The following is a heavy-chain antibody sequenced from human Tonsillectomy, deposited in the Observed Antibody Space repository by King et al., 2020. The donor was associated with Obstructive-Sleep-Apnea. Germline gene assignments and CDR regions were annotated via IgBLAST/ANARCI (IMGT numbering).Heavy chain of an antibody. CDR3: AKDRYYGSGRLGMDV. Sequence: VQLVESGGVVVQPGGSLRLSCATSGFTFDDYAIHWVRQPPGKGLEWVSRISWDGGSTYYADSVKGRFTISRDNSKNSLYLQMNSLRAEDTALYYCAKDRYYGSGRLGMDVWGQGTTVTVSS. CDR1: GFTFDDYA. CDR2: ISWDGGST. V-gene: IGHV3-43D*03. D-gene: IGHD3-10*01. J-gene: IGHJ6*02.